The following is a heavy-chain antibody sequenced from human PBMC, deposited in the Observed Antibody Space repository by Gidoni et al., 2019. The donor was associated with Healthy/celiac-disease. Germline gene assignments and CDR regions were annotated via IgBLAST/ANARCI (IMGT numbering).Heavy chain of an antibody. J-gene: IGHJ6*02. V-gene: IGHV4-39*01. CDR2: IYYSGST. Sequence: QLQLQESGPGLVKPSETLSLPCTVSGASISSSSYYWGWIRQPPGKGLEWIGSIYYSGSTYYNPSLKSRVTISVDTSKNQFSLKLSSVTAADTAVYYCASSYCGGDCDYYYGMDVWGQGTTVTVSS. CDR1: GASISSSSYY. D-gene: IGHD2-21*02. CDR3: ASSYCGGDCDYYYGMDV.